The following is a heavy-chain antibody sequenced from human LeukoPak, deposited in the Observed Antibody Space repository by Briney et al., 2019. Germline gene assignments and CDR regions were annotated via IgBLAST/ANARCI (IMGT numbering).Heavy chain of an antibody. CDR1: GFTFSSYA. V-gene: IGHV3-23*01. J-gene: IGHJ4*02. Sequence: GGSLRLSCAASGFTFSSYARSWGREAPGKGLECVSAISGSGGSTYYADSVKGRFTISRDNSKNTLYLQMHSLRAEDTDVYYCAKTLGTTTTLFDYWGQGTLVTVSS. CDR3: AKTLGTTTTLFDY. D-gene: IGHD1-26*01. CDR2: ISGSGGST.